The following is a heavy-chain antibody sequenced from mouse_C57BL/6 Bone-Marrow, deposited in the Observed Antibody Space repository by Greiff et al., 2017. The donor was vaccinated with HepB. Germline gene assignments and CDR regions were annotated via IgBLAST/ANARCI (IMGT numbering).Heavy chain of an antibody. CDR2: MDPSDSYT. V-gene: IGHV1-69*01. CDR3: AREGRGYAMDY. D-gene: IGHD3-3*01. CDR1: GYTFTSYW. J-gene: IGHJ4*01. Sequence: VQLQQPGAELVMPGASVKLSCKASGYTFTSYWMHWVKQRPGQGLEWIGEMDPSDSYTNYNQKFKGKSTLTVDKSSSTAYMQLSSLTSEDSAVYYCAREGRGYAMDYWGQGTSVTVSS.